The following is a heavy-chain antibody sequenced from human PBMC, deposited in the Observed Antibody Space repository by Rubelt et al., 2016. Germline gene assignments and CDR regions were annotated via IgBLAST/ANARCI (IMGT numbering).Heavy chain of an antibody. Sequence: QVQLVQSGAELTKPGASVKVSCQSSGYTFTSYYMHWVRQSPGQGLEYMGIINPTDGGTSYVQKFQGRVTMTRETSTSTVYMGLSSLRSDDTAVYYCARELNDFDIWGQGTMVTVSS. CDR3: ARELNDFDI. CDR1: GYTFTSYY. CDR2: INPTDGGT. V-gene: IGHV1-46*01. J-gene: IGHJ3*02.